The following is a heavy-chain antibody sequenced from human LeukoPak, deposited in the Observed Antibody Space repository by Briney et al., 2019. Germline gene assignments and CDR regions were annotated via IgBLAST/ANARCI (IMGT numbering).Heavy chain of an antibody. CDR2: ISYDGSNK. CDR3: AKGTDYSFDY. J-gene: IGHJ4*02. CDR1: GSTFSSYG. Sequence: GGSLRLSCAASGSTFSSYGMHWVRQAPGKGLEWVAVISYDGSNKYYADSVKGRFTISRDNSKNTLYLQMNSLRAEDTAVYYCAKGTDYSFDYWGQGTLVTVSS. D-gene: IGHD4-11*01. V-gene: IGHV3-30*18.